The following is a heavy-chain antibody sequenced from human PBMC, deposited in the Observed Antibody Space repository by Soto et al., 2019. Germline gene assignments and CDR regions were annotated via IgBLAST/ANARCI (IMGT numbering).Heavy chain of an antibody. Sequence: QVQLVQSGAEVKKPGSSVKVSCKASGDTFSFYSINWVRQAPGLGLEWMGRFNPILRMSNNAQRFQGRVTMTADKSTSTAYMELSSLRSEDTAMYYCASSYGSGYRAFDYWGQGALVTVSS. CDR2: FNPILRMS. CDR1: GDTFSFYS. V-gene: IGHV1-69*02. J-gene: IGHJ4*02. D-gene: IGHD3-10*01. CDR3: ASSYGSGYRAFDY.